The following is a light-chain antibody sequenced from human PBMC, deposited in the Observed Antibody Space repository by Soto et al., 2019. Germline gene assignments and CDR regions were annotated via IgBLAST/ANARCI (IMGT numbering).Light chain of an antibody. J-gene: IGKJ1*01. Sequence: DIVMTQSPDSLAASLGERATINCKYSQTVLDSSNNRDYLTWYQQKPGQPPKLLIYWASTREFGVPDRFSGCGSGTDFTLTISSLQSGDVGVYYCQQDYTSPRTFGHGTKVEIK. CDR3: QQDYTSPRT. CDR2: WAS. CDR1: QTVLDSSNNRDY. V-gene: IGKV4-1*01.